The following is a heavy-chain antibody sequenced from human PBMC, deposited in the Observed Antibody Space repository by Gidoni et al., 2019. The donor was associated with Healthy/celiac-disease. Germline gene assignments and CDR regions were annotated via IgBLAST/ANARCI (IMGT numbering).Heavy chain of an antibody. D-gene: IGHD4-17*01. V-gene: IGHV3-15*01. CDR3: TTDQGYGDYEGFFDY. CDR2: IKSKTDGGTT. Sequence: EVQLVESGGGLVKPGGSLRLSCAASGFTFSNAWMSWVRQAPGKGLEWVGRIKSKTDGGTTDYAAPVKGRFTISRDDSKNTLYLQMNSLKTEDTAVYYCTTDQGYGDYEGFFDYWGQGTLVTVSS. CDR1: GFTFSNAW. J-gene: IGHJ4*02.